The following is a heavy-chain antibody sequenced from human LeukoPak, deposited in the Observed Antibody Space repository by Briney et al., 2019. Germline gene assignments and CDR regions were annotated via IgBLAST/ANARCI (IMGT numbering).Heavy chain of an antibody. CDR2: IKQDGSDK. Sequence: PGGSLRLSCAASGFTFSSYCMSWVRQAPGKGLEWVSNIKQDGSDKYYVDSVKGRFTISRDNAKNSLYLQMNSLRAEGTAVYYCAKYPRGLLGNWFDPWGQGTLVTVSS. CDR3: AKYPRGLLGNWFDP. V-gene: IGHV3-7*03. CDR1: GFTFSSYC. J-gene: IGHJ5*02. D-gene: IGHD1-26*01.